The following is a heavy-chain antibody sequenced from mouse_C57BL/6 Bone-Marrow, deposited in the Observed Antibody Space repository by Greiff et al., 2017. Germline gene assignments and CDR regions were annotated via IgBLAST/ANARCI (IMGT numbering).Heavy chain of an antibody. CDR3: AREGDYGSSYLDY. J-gene: IGHJ2*01. V-gene: IGHV1-63*01. Sequence: QVQLQQSGAELVRPGTSVKMSCKASGYTFTNYWIGWAKQRPGHGLEWIGDIYPGGGYTNYNEKFKGKATLTADKSSSTAYMQFSSLTSEDSAIYYCAREGDYGSSYLDYWGQGTTLTVSS. CDR2: IYPGGGYT. CDR1: GYTFTNYW. D-gene: IGHD1-1*01.